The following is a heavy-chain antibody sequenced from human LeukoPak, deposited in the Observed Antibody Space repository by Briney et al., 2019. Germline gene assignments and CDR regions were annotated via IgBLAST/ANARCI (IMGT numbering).Heavy chain of an antibody. CDR1: GFTFSDYG. CDR2: ISYDGNHK. V-gene: IGHV3-30*18. Sequence: GGSLRLSCAASGFTFSDYGMHWVSQPPGKGLEWVAVISYDGNHKYYTDSVKGRFTISRDNSKNTLYLQMSSLRAEDTAVYYCTKDDAYSSGWYACDIWGQGTMVTVSS. J-gene: IGHJ3*02. D-gene: IGHD6-13*01. CDR3: TKDDAYSSGWYACDI.